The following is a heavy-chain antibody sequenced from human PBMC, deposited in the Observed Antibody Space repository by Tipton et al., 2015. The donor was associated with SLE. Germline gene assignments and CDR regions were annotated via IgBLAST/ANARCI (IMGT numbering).Heavy chain of an antibody. CDR2: ISYDGSNK. CDR1: GFTFSSYA. J-gene: IGHJ4*02. Sequence: SLRLSCAASGFTFSSYAMHWVRQAPGKGLEWVAVISYDGSNKYYADSVKGRFTISRDNSKNTLYLQMNSLRAEDTAVYYCADGTSPVRYWGQGTLVSVSS. CDR3: ADGTSPVRY. V-gene: IGHV3-30-3*01. D-gene: IGHD1-1*01.